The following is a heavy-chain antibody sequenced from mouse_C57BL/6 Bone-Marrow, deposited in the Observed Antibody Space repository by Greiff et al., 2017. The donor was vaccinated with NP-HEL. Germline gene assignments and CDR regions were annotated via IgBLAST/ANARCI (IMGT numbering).Heavy chain of an antibody. D-gene: IGHD2-2*01. CDR3: ARLVTTHFDY. CDR2: IWSGGST. CDR1: GFSLTSYG. J-gene: IGHJ2*01. Sequence: VQLQQSGPGLVQPSQSLSITCTVSGFSLTSYGVHWVRQSPGKGLEWLGVIWSGGSTDYNAAFISRLSISKDNSKSQVFFKMNSLQADDTAIYYCARLVTTHFDYWGQGTTLTVSS. V-gene: IGHV2-2*01.